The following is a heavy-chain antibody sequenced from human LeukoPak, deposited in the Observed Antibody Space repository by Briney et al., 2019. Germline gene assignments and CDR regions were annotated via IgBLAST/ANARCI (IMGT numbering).Heavy chain of an antibody. Sequence: SETLSLTCAVSGYSISSGYYWGWIRQPPGKGLEWIGSIYHSGSTYYNPSLKSRVTISVDTSKNQFSLKLSSVTAADTAVYYCARGSLAARQFDYWGQGTLVTVSS. CDR3: ARGSLAARQFDY. V-gene: IGHV4-38-2*01. CDR2: IYHSGST. D-gene: IGHD6-6*01. J-gene: IGHJ4*02. CDR1: GYSISSGYY.